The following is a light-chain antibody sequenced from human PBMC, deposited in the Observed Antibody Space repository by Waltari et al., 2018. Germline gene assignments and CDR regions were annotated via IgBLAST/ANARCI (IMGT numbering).Light chain of an antibody. Sequence: EIVLTQSPGTLSVSLGERATLSCRASQTLNSIYLAWYQQKPGQAPRLLIYGISSRATGIPDRFSGSGSGTDFTLTISRLEAEDFAVYYCQQFDKLPGTFDQGTKVEIK. CDR1: QTLNSIY. CDR3: QQFDKLPGT. V-gene: IGKV3-20*01. CDR2: GIS. J-gene: IGKJ1*01.